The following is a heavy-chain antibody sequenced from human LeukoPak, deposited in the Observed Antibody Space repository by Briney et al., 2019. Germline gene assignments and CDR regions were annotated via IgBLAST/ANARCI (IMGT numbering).Heavy chain of an antibody. D-gene: IGHD3-3*01. J-gene: IGHJ4*02. V-gene: IGHV3-48*01. CDR2: ISSSSSTI. CDR3: ARDRASYDFWSGYHFDY. CDR1: GFTFSSYS. Sequence: GGSLRLSCAASGFTFSSYSMNWVRQAPGKGLEWVSYISSSSSTIYYADSVKGRFTISRDNAKNSLYLQMNSLRAEDTAVYYCARDRASYDFWSGYHFDYWGQGTLVTVSS.